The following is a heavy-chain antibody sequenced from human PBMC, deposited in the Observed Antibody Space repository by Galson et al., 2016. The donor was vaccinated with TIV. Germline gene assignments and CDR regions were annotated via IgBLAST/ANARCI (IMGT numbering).Heavy chain of an antibody. CDR1: GFTFSDYW. D-gene: IGHD5-24*01. CDR2: INQDGTQR. CDR3: ARRGRDAYNPNFDS. V-gene: IGHV3-7*03. J-gene: IGHJ4*02. Sequence: SLRLSCAASGFTFSDYWMLWVRHAPGKGLEWVANINQDGTQRYHLDSVKGRFTISRDNARNSLYLQMNSLSPDDTAVYFCARRGRDAYNPNFDSWGQGTLVTVSS.